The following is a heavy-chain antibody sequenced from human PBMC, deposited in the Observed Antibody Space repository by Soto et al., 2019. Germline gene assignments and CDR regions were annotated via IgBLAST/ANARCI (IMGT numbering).Heavy chain of an antibody. V-gene: IGHV3-11*05. CDR1: GFTLSDHY. D-gene: IGHD5-12*01. J-gene: IGHJ4*02. CDR2: SSNSRSFT. Sequence: AGGSLRLSCAASGFTLSDHYMSWIRQAPGKGLEWIGYSSNSRSFTRYADSVKGRFSISRDNAKSSLYLQLNSLSAEDTAVYYCAKEGGRARGYTYGNTYFDYWGQVTRVTVSS. CDR3: AKEGGRARGYTYGNTYFDY.